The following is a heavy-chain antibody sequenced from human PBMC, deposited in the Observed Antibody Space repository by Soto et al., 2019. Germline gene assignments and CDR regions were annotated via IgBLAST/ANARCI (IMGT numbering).Heavy chain of an antibody. V-gene: IGHV4-30-4*01. CDR1: GGSISSGDYY. D-gene: IGHD3-10*01. J-gene: IGHJ6*02. CDR3: ARTSLGYGSGSSNMDV. CDR2: IYYSGST. Sequence: SETLSLTXTVSGGSISSGDYYWSWIRQPPGKGLEWIGYIYYSGSTYYNPSLKSRVTISVDTSKNQFSLKLSSVTAADTAVYYCARTSLGYGSGSSNMDVWGQGTTVTVSS.